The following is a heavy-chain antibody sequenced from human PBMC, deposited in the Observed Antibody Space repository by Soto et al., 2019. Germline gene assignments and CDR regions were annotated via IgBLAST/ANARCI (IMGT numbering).Heavy chain of an antibody. Sequence: SGTLSLPCAVYGASFRGNYWSWIRQTPGKRLEWIGHINYSGRVTYNPSLESRTTISGDTSRNHLSLNLTSVTAADTAVYYCASSYGSGSGVFDYWGQGTSVTVSS. J-gene: IGHJ4*02. CDR1: GASFRGNY. CDR2: INYSGRV. V-gene: IGHV4-34*01. CDR3: ASSYGSGSGVFDY. D-gene: IGHD3-10*01.